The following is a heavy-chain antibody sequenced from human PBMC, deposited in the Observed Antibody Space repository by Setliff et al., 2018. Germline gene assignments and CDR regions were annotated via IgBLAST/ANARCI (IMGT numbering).Heavy chain of an antibody. CDR3: ARDRYGSGSLFDY. D-gene: IGHD3-10*01. CDR2: IYYSGST. V-gene: IGHV4-38-2*02. CDR1: GYSISSGYY. J-gene: IGHJ4*02. Sequence: SETLSLTCAVSGYSISSGYYWGWIRQPPGKGLEWIGSIYYSGSTYYNPSLKSRVTISVDTSKNQFSLKLGSVTAADTAVYYCARDRYGSGSLFDYWGQGTLVTVPQ.